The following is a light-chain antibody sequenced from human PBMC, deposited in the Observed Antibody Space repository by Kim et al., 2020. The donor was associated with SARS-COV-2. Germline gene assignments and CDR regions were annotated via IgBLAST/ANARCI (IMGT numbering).Light chain of an antibody. CDR3: QQYSNWPLT. Sequence: EIVLTQSPATLSVSPGERGTLSCRASQSVKTNLAWYQQRPGQTPRLLIYGASTRATGIPATFSGSGSGTEFTLSISSLQSEDYAVYYCQQYSNWPLTFGGGTKVEI. CDR2: GAS. V-gene: IGKV3-15*01. CDR1: QSVKTN. J-gene: IGKJ4*01.